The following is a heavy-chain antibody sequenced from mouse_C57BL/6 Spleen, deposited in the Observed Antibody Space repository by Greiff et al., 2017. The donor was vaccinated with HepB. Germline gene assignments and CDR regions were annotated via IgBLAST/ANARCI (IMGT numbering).Heavy chain of an antibody. V-gene: IGHV5-17*01. CDR1: GFTFSDYG. CDR2: ISSGSSTI. CDR3: ARGLTGPFDY. Sequence: DVQLQESGGGLVKPGGSLKLSCAASGFTFSDYGMHWVRQAPEKGLEWVAYISSGSSTIYYADTVKGRFTISRDNAKNTLFLQMTSLRSEDTAMYYCARGLTGPFDYWGQGTTLTVSS. D-gene: IGHD4-1*01. J-gene: IGHJ2*01.